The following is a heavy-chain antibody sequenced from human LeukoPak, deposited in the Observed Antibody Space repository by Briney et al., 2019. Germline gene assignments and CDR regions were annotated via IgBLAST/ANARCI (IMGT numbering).Heavy chain of an antibody. Sequence: GGSLRLSCVASAFIFSNYGMHWVRQAPGKGLDWVAFIQFDGSNELYADSVKGRFTISRDNSKNTLYLQMNSLRPDDTAVYYCAKDVVGQQWPENYWGQGTLVTVAS. CDR2: IQFDGSNE. J-gene: IGHJ4*02. V-gene: IGHV3-30*02. D-gene: IGHD6-19*01. CDR3: AKDVVGQQWPENY. CDR1: AFIFSNYG.